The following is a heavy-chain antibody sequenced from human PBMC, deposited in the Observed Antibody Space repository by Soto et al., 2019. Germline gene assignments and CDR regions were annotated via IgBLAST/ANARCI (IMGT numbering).Heavy chain of an antibody. CDR2: IWYDGGNK. Sequence: QVQLVESGGGVVQPGRSLRHSCAASGFNFSSYVMHWVRQAPGKGLEWVAVIWYDGGNKYYADSVKGRFTISRDNSKNTLYLQMNSMRAEDTAVYYCARDGQWLPRDGLRSSYYFDYWGQGTLVTVSS. V-gene: IGHV3-33*01. J-gene: IGHJ4*02. CDR3: ARDGQWLPRDGLRSSYYFDY. D-gene: IGHD6-19*01. CDR1: GFNFSSYV.